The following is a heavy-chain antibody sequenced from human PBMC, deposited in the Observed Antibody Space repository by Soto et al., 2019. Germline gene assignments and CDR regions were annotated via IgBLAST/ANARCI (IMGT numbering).Heavy chain of an antibody. V-gene: IGHV3-9*01. J-gene: IGHJ4*02. CDR2: ISWNSANI. Sequence: ESGGGLVRPGRSLRLSYVASIFTFENFAMHWVRQAPGKGLEWVSGISWNSANIEYADSVKGRVTISRDNAKKSLYLQMSSLRVEDTAFYYCARTLAFGGVIGSPFDYWGQGTLVTVSS. CDR1: IFTFENFA. D-gene: IGHD3-16*02. CDR3: ARTLAFGGVIGSPFDY.